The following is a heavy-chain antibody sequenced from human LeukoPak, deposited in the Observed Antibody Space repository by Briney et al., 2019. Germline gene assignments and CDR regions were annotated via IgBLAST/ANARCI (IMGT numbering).Heavy chain of an antibody. CDR1: GFTFSSYG. D-gene: IGHD3-22*01. V-gene: IGHV3-30*18. CDR2: ISYDGSNK. Sequence: GGSLRLSCAASGFTFSSYGMHRVRQAPGKGLEWVAVISYDGSNKYYADSVKGRFTISRDNSKNTLYLQMNSLRAEDTAVYYCAKDLYYYDSSGNFDYWGQGTLVTVSS. J-gene: IGHJ4*02. CDR3: AKDLYYYDSSGNFDY.